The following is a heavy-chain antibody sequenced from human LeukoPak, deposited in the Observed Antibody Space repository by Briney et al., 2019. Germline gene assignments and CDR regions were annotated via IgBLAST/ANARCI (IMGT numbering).Heavy chain of an antibody. CDR2: IYYSGST. V-gene: IGHV4-39*01. CDR1: GGFISSSSYY. J-gene: IGHJ4*02. Sequence: PSETLSLTCTVSGGFISSSSYYWRWIRQPPGKGLEWIGSIYYSGSTYYNPSLKSRVTISVDTSKNQFSLKLSSVTAADTAVYYCARHVSIRVFDYWGEGTRVTVSS. D-gene: IGHD2/OR15-2a*01. CDR3: ARHVSIRVFDY.